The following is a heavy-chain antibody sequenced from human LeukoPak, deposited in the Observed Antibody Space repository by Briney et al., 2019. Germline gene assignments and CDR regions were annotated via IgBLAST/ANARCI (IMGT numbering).Heavy chain of an antibody. CDR1: GGSFSGYY. Sequence: SETLSLTCAVYGGSFSGYYWSWIRQPPGKGLEWIGEINHSGSTNYNPSLKSRVTISVDTSKNQFSLKLSSVTAADTAVYYCARGVRGYDILTGYQGRFDPWGQGTLVTVSS. CDR3: ARGVRGYDILTGYQGRFDP. CDR2: INHSGST. J-gene: IGHJ5*02. D-gene: IGHD3-9*01. V-gene: IGHV4-34*01.